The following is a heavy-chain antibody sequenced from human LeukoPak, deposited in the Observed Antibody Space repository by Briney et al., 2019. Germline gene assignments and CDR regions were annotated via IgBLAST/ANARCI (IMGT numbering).Heavy chain of an antibody. CDR3: AKVWAPSIAAHYYYGMDV. D-gene: IGHD6-6*01. J-gene: IGHJ6*02. CDR1: GFTFSSYA. CDR2: ISYDGSNK. Sequence: GRSLRLSCAASGFTFSSYAMHWVRQAPGKGLEWVAVISYDGSNKYYADSVKGRFTISRDNSKNTLYLQMNSLRAEDTAVYYCAKVWAPSIAAHYYYGMDVWGQGTTVTVSS. V-gene: IGHV3-30-3*01.